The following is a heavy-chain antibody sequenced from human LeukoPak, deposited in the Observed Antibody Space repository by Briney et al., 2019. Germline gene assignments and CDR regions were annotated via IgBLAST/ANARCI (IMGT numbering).Heavy chain of an antibody. CDR1: GYRFTSYW. CDR3: ARLGPGAGDWYYFDY. CDR2: IYPGDSDT. J-gene: IGHJ4*02. V-gene: IGHV5-51*01. Sequence: GEPLKISFKGSGYRFTSYWIGWVRPRPGKGPGWMGIIYPGDSDTRYSTSFQGQVTILAEKSISTASLLWLSSETSGAATDYCARLGPGAGDWYYFDYWGQGTLVTVSS. D-gene: IGHD3-9*01.